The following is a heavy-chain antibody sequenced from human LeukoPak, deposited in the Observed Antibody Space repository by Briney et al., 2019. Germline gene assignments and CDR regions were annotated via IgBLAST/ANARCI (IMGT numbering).Heavy chain of an antibody. D-gene: IGHD2-2*01. J-gene: IGHJ6*03. CDR1: GYSISSGYY. V-gene: IGHV4-38-2*02. CDR3: ARDSAATYYYYMDV. Sequence: PSETLSLTCTVSGYSISSGYYWGWIRQPLGKGLEWIGSIYHSGSTYYNPSLKSRVTISVDTSKNQFSLKLSSVTAADTAVYYCARDSAATYYYYMDVWGKGTTVTDSS. CDR2: IYHSGST.